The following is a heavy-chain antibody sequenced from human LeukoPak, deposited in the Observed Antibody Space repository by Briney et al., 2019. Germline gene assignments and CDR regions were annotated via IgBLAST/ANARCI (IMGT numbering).Heavy chain of an antibody. CDR1: GFTFSSYW. J-gene: IGHJ5*02. CDR3: ARASYSNYGPWFDP. D-gene: IGHD4-11*01. V-gene: IGHV3-74*01. CDR2: INSDGSST. Sequence: PGGSLRLSCAASGFTFSSYWMHWVRQAPRKGLVWVSRINSDGSSTSYADSVKGRFTISRDNAKNTLYLQMNSLRAEDTAVYYCARASYSNYGPWFDPWGQGTLVTVSS.